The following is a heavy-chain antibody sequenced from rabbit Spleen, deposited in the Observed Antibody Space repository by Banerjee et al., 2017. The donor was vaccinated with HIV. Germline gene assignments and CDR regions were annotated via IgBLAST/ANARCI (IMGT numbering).Heavy chain of an antibody. Sequence: QSLEESGGDLVKPEGSLTLTCTASGFTLSSYWMSWVRQAPGKGLEWIACIYTGDDSTYYASWAKGRFTISKTSSTTVTLQMTSLTAADTATYFCARYISDYFGRGGASNLWGQGTLVTVS. CDR1: GFTLSSYW. J-gene: IGHJ4*01. D-gene: IGHD1-1*01. CDR2: IYTGDDST. CDR3: ARYISDYFGRGGASNL. V-gene: IGHV1S40*01.